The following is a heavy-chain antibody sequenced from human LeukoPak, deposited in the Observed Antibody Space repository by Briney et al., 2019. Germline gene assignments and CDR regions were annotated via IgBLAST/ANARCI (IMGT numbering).Heavy chain of an antibody. J-gene: IGHJ6*03. D-gene: IGHD3-10*01. CDR1: GYTFTSYA. CDR2: IIPIFGTA. CDR3: ARTLMPGSGSYYYYYYMDV. Sequence: GASVKVSCKASGYTFTSYAMNWVRQAPGQGLEWMGGIIPIFGTANYAQKFQGRVTITADESTSTAYMELSSLRSEDTAVYYCARTLMPGSGSYYYYYYMDVWGKGTTVTISS. V-gene: IGHV1-69*13.